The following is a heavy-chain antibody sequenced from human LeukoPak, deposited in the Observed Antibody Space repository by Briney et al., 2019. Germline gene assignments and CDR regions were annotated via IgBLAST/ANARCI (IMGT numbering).Heavy chain of an antibody. Sequence: SETLSLTCTVSGGSISSYYWSWIRQPPGKGLEWIGYIYYSGSTNYNPSLKSRVTISVDTSKNQFFLKLSSVTAADTAVYYCARAYVTITLVRGVTFNWFDPWGQGTLVTVSS. V-gene: IGHV4-59*01. CDR3: ARAYVTITLVRGVTFNWFDP. CDR2: IYYSGST. J-gene: IGHJ5*02. D-gene: IGHD3-10*01. CDR1: GGSISSYY.